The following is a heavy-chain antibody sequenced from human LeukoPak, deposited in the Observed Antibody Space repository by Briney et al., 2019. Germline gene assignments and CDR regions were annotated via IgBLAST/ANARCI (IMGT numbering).Heavy chain of an antibody. Sequence: GGSLRLSCAASGFTFSSYGMHWVRQAPGKGLEWVAFIRYDGSNKYYADSVKGRFTISRDNSKNTLYLQMSSLRAEDTALYYCARDRLIDYNYYYMDVWGKGTTVTVSS. J-gene: IGHJ6*03. CDR2: IRYDGSNK. CDR3: ARDRLIDYNYYYMDV. CDR1: GFTFSSYG. V-gene: IGHV3-30*02. D-gene: IGHD3-22*01.